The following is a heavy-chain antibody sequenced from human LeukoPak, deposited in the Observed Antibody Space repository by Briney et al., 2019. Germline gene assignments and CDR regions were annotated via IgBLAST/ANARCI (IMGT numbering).Heavy chain of an antibody. CDR2: IYYSGST. D-gene: IGHD2-21*01. CDR3: ARDHGGATGGNSLDY. Sequence: RASETLSLTCTVSGGSISSGGYYWSWIRQHPGKGLEWIGYIYYSGSTNYNPSLKSRVTISVDTSKNQFSLKLSSVTAADTAVYYCARDHGGATGGNSLDYWGQGTLVTVSS. CDR1: GGSISSGGYY. J-gene: IGHJ4*02. V-gene: IGHV4-61*08.